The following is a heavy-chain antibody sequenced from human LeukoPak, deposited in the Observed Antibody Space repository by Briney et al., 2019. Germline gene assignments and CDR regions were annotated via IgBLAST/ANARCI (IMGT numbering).Heavy chain of an antibody. V-gene: IGHV3-7*01. CDR3: ARDRGGSD. Sequence: PGGSLRLSCPASGFTFSKYWMSWVRQAPGKGLEWVANIKQDGSEKYYVDSEKGRFNVTRDNAKNSLYLQMNNLTAEDTALYYCARDRGGSDWGQGTLVTF. CDR2: IKQDGSEK. J-gene: IGHJ4*02. CDR1: GFTFSKYW. D-gene: IGHD1-26*01.